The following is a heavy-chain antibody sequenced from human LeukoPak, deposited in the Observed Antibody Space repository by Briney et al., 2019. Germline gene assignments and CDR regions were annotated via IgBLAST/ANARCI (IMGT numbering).Heavy chain of an antibody. Sequence: ASVKVSRKASGGTFISYAISWVRQAPGQGLEWMGVIFSFFGTANYAQQCQSRVTITEDKSTSTAYMELSSLRSEDTAVYYCAIADGGAFDIWGQGTMVTVSS. CDR1: GGTFISYA. V-gene: IGHV1-69*06. CDR2: IFSFFGTA. CDR3: AIADGGAFDI. D-gene: IGHD3-16*01. J-gene: IGHJ3*02.